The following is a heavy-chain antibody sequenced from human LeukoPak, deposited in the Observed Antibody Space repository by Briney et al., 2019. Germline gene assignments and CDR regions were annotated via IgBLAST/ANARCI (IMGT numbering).Heavy chain of an antibody. D-gene: IGHD1-26*01. CDR3: ARGGSYLSAFDI. Sequence: GGSLRLSCAASGFTFSSYEMNWVRQAPGKGLEWVSIIYSGGSTFYADSVKGRFTISRDNSKNTLYLQMNSLRAEDTAVYYCARGGSYLSAFDIWGQGTMVTVSS. J-gene: IGHJ3*02. CDR2: IYSGGST. V-gene: IGHV3-53*01. CDR1: GFTFSSYE.